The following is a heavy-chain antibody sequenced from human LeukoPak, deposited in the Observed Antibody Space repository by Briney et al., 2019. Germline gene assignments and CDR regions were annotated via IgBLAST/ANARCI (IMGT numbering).Heavy chain of an antibody. CDR2: INPNSGGT. V-gene: IGHV1-2*02. CDR1: GYTFTGYY. J-gene: IGHJ4*02. CDR3: ARGVGARYYDSSGYGPYYFDY. Sequence: ASVKVSCKASGYTFTGYYMHWVRRAPGQGLEWMGWINPNSGGTNYAQKFQGRVTMTRDTSISTAYMELSRLRSDDTAVYYCARGVGARYYDSSGYGPYYFDYWGQGTLVTVSS. D-gene: IGHD3-22*01.